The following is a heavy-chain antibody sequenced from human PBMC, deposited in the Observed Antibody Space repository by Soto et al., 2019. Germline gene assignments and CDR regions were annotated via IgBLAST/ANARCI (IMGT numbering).Heavy chain of an antibody. CDR1: GGSITSSSYY. V-gene: IGHV4-39*02. D-gene: IGHD6-13*01. CDR2: IYYSGIT. Sequence: SETLSLTCTVSGGSITSSSYYWGWIRQPPGKGLEWIGTIYYSGITYYNPSLKSRVTISVDTSKNQFSLNLSSVTAADTAVYYCAREGVYSSWYTYYGMDVWGQGTTVTVSS. CDR3: AREGVYSSWYTYYGMDV. J-gene: IGHJ6*02.